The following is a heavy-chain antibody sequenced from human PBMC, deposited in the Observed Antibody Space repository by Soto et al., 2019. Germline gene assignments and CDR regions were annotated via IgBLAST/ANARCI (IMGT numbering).Heavy chain of an antibody. J-gene: IGHJ5*02. CDR1: GGSISSGDYY. D-gene: IGHD3-9*01. V-gene: IGHV4-30-4*01. CDR2: IYYSGST. CDR3: ARDTYDILTGYKPLRVWFDP. Sequence: QVQLQESGPGLVKPSQTLSLTCTVSGGSISSGDYYWSWIRQPPGKGLEWIGYIYYSGSTYYNPSRKSRVTISVDTSKNQFSLKLSSVTAADTAVYYCARDTYDILTGYKPLRVWFDPWGQGTLVTVSS.